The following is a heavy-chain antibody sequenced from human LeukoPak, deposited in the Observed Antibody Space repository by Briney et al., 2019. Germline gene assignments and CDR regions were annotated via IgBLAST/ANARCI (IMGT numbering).Heavy chain of an antibody. CDR2: INPSGGST. J-gene: IGHJ5*02. CDR3: AREGIAAALYNWFDP. V-gene: IGHV1-46*01. Sequence: ASVKVSCKASGYTFTSYYMHWVRQAPGQGLEWMGIINPSGGSTSYAQKFQGRVTMTRDTSKNQFSLKLSSVTAADTAVYYCAREGIAAALYNWFDPWGQGTLVTVSS. CDR1: GYTFTSYY. D-gene: IGHD6-13*01.